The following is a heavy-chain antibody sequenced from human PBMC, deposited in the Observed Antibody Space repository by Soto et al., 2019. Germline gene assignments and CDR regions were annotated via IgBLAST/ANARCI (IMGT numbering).Heavy chain of an antibody. CDR1: GGSISSSSYY. V-gene: IGHV4-39*07. D-gene: IGHD3-3*01. Sequence: PSETLSLTCTVSGGSISSSSYYWGWIRQPPGKGLEWIGSIYYSGNTYYNPSLKSRVTISVDTSKNQFSLKLSSVTAADTAVYYCARGGWRHIDYWGQGTLVTVSS. CDR3: ARGGWRHIDY. CDR2: IYYSGNT. J-gene: IGHJ4*02.